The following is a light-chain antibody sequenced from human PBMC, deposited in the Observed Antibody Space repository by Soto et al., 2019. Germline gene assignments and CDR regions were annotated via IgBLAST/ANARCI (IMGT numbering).Light chain of an antibody. CDR1: QGISSY. J-gene: IGKJ2*01. Sequence: AIRMTQSPSSFSASTGDRVTITCRASQGISSYLAWYQQKPGKAPKLLIYAASTLQSGVPSRFSGSGSGTDFTLTISCLQSEDFATYYRQQYYTHPRTFGQGTKLEIK. CDR2: AAS. CDR3: QQYYTHPRT. V-gene: IGKV1-8*01.